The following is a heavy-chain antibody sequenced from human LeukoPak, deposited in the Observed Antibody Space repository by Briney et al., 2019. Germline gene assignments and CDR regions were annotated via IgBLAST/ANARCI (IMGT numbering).Heavy chain of an antibody. CDR3: AREREQWLALDY. V-gene: IGHV1-46*01. Sequence: ASVKVSCKASGYTFTSYYMHWVRQAPGQGLAWMGIINPSGGSTSYAQKFQGRVTMTRDTSTSTVYMELSSLRSEDTAVYYCAREREQWLALDYWGQGTLVTVSS. CDR2: INPSGGST. J-gene: IGHJ4*02. D-gene: IGHD6-19*01. CDR1: GYTFTSYY.